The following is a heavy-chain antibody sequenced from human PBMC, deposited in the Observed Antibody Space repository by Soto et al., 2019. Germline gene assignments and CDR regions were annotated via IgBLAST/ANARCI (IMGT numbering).Heavy chain of an antibody. V-gene: IGHV3-30*04. CDR2: ISYDGRNK. CDR3: AGDRYGSGWMGYGYYYGVDV. D-gene: IGHD6-19*01. CDR1: GFTFSSYG. Sequence: GGSLRLSCAASGFTFSSYGVHWVRQAPGKGLEWVAVISYDGRNKHYADSVKGRFTISRDNSKTSLYLQMKGLGAEETAVYYCAGDRYGSGWMGYGYYYGVDVWGQGTTVTVSS. J-gene: IGHJ6*02.